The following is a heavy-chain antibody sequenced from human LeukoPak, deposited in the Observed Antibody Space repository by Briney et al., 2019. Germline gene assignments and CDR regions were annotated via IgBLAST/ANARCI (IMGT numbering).Heavy chain of an antibody. V-gene: IGHV3-9*01. Sequence: GGSLRLSCAASGFTFDDFAMHWVRQVTGKGLEWVAGISWNSARILYADSVKGRFTISRDNAKKSLYLQMNSLKVEDTALCYCSRGLAELNWGQGTLVTVSS. D-gene: IGHD3-10*01. CDR2: ISWNSARI. CDR1: GFTFDDFA. J-gene: IGHJ4*02. CDR3: SRGLAELN.